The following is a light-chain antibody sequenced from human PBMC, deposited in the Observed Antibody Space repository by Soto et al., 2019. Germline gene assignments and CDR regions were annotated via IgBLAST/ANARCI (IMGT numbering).Light chain of an antibody. J-gene: IGKJ3*01. CDR1: RSVLSSSNNKNF. V-gene: IGKV4-1*01. CDR2: WAS. CDR3: QQYYSSPFT. Sequence: DIVMTQSPDSLALCLGERATINFKSSRSVLSSSNNKNFLAWYQQKXRQPPRXXIYWASTRQSGVPERFICSGSGTDCTRPISSLQAEDVEIDYCQQYYSSPFTFGPGTKVDIK.